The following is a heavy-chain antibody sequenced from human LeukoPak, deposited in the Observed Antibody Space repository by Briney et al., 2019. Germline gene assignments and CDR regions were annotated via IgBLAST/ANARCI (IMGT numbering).Heavy chain of an antibody. CDR2: ISSSGSTI. Sequence: PGGSLRLSCAASGFTFSSYEMNWVRQAPGKGLEWVSYISSSGSTIYYADSVKGRFTISRDNAKHSLYLQMNSLRAEDTAVYYCASHPRDFWSGYSVYFDYWGQGTLVTVSS. CDR1: GFTFSSYE. J-gene: IGHJ4*02. D-gene: IGHD3-3*01. V-gene: IGHV3-48*03. CDR3: ASHPRDFWSGYSVYFDY.